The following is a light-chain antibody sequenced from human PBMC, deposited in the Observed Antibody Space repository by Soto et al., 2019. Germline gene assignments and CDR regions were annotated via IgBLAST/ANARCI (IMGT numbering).Light chain of an antibody. J-gene: IGKJ3*01. CDR3: QHRSNWPFT. V-gene: IGKV3-11*01. CDR1: QSVGSY. Sequence: EIVLTQSPATLSLSPGESGTLSCSASQSVGSYLACYQQKPGQAPRLLIYDSSNTDPGIPARFSGRGSGTDFTLTISNVEPEELAVYDGQHRSNWPFTSGPRTK. CDR2: DSS.